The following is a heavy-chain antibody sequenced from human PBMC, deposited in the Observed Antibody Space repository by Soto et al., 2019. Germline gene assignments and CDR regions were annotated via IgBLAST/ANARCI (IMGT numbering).Heavy chain of an antibody. CDR1: GFTFSTYA. CDR3: AKDLYSRGWSYFFDN. V-gene: IGHV3-30*18. J-gene: IGHJ4*02. Sequence: QVQLVESGGGVVQPGRSLRLSCAASGFTFSTYAMHWVRQAPGKGLEWVAIISYNGNEKYSADSVKGRFTISRDNSKKTLYLQMNSLRAEDTAGYYCAKDLYSRGWSYFFDNWGRGTLVTVSS. D-gene: IGHD3-22*01. CDR2: ISYNGNEK.